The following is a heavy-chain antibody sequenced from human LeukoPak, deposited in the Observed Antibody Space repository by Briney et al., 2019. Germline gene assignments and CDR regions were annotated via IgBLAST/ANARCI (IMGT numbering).Heavy chain of an antibody. CDR1: GDSISSGDYY. D-gene: IGHD3-22*01. V-gene: IGHV4-61*02. J-gene: IGHJ3*02. CDR3: ARGPYSYDSSGAFDI. Sequence: SQTLSLTCTVSGDSISSGDYYWSWIRQPAWKGLEWIGRISSSGSTNYNSSLKSRVTISVDTSKNQFSLKLSSVTAADTAVYFCARGPYSYDSSGAFDIWGQGTMVTVSS. CDR2: ISSSGST.